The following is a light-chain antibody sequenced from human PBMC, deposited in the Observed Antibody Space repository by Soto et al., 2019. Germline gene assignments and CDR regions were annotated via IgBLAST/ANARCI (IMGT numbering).Light chain of an antibody. Sequence: EVVLTQSQATLSLSPGERATLSCRASQSIATSLAWYQQRLGQAPRLLIYDASNRATGIPARFSGSGSGTDFILTISSVEPEDFAVYYCQQRHNWPPITFGGGTKVEIK. CDR3: QQRHNWPPIT. CDR1: QSIATS. CDR2: DAS. V-gene: IGKV3-11*01. J-gene: IGKJ4*01.